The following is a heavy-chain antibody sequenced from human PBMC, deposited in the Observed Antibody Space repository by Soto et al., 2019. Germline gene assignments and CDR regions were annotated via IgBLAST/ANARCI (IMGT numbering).Heavy chain of an antibody. CDR3: ARHGSN. CDR1: GVSISNSSYY. J-gene: IGHJ4*02. CDR2: IYYSGIT. Sequence: QLQLQESGPGLVKPSETLSLTCTVSGVSISNSSYYWGWIRRPPGKGLEWIGTIYYSGITYYNPSLKRRVTTSVDTSKNHFSLRLTSVTAADTAVYYCARHGSNWGQGTLVTVSS. V-gene: IGHV4-39*01.